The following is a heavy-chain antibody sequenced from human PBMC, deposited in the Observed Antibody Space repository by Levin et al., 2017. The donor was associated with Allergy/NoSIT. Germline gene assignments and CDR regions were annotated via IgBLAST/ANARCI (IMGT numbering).Heavy chain of an antibody. V-gene: IGHV1-69*06. J-gene: IGHJ5*02. CDR3: ARAYGDYRGWFDP. Sequence: SVKVSCKASGGTFSSYAISWVRQAPGQGLEWMGGIIPIFGTANYAQKFQGRVTITADKSTSTAYMELSSLRSEDTAVYYCARAYGDYRGWFDPWGQGTLVTVSS. CDR1: GGTFSSYA. CDR2: IIPIFGTA. D-gene: IGHD4-17*01.